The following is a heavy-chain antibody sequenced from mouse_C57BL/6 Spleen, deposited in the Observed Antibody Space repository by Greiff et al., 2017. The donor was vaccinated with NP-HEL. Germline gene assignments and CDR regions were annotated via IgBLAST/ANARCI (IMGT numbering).Heavy chain of an antibody. J-gene: IGHJ2*01. V-gene: IGHV1-50*01. CDR3: ARRIYYYGSSYVRGNYFDY. D-gene: IGHD1-1*01. Sequence: VQLQQPGAELVKPGASVKLSCKASGYTFTSYWMQWVKQRPGQGLEWIGEIDPSDSYTNYNQKFKGKATLTVDTSSSTAYMQLSSLTSEDSAVYYCARRIYYYGSSYVRGNYFDYWGQGTTLTVSS. CDR2: IDPSDSYT. CDR1: GYTFTSYW.